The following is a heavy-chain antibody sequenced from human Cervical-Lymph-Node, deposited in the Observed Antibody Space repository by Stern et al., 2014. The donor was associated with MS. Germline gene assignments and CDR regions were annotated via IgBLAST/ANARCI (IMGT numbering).Heavy chain of an antibody. CDR2: SHPGATDP. D-gene: IGHD6-13*01. Sequence: VQLVQSAAEVKKPGESLKISCKGSGYSFTSYWIGWVRQRPGKGLGWKGVSHPGATDPRYGPSFQGQVTSSADKSISTAFLQWSSLKASDTAMYYCARVRKAAAGHTYFDYWGQGTLVTVSS. J-gene: IGHJ4*02. V-gene: IGHV5-51*01. CDR3: ARVRKAAAGHTYFDY. CDR1: GYSFTSYW.